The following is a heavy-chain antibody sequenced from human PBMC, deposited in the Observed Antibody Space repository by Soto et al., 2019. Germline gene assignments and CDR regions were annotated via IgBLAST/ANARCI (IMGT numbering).Heavy chain of an antibody. J-gene: IGHJ6*03. V-gene: IGHV4-59*08. Sequence: SETLSLTCTVSGGSISSYYWSWIRQPPGKGLEWIGYFYYSGSTNYNPSLKSRVTISVDTSKNQFSLKLSSVTAADTAVYYCAKGNYYYYMDVWGKGTTVTVSS. CDR1: GGSISSYY. CDR3: AKGNYYYYMDV. CDR2: FYYSGST.